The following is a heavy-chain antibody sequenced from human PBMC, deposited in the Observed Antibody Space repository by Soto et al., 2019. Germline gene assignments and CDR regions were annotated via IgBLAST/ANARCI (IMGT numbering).Heavy chain of an antibody. CDR3: VRRVGGVIAPFDY. CDR1: GFTFSSYS. Sequence: GGSLRLSCAASGFTFSSYSMNWVRQAPGKGLEWVSSISSSSSYIYYADSVKGRFTISRDNAKNSLYLQMNSLRAEDTAVYYCVRRVGGVIAPFDYWGQGTLVTVSS. CDR2: ISSSSSYI. V-gene: IGHV3-21*01. D-gene: IGHD3-16*02. J-gene: IGHJ4*02.